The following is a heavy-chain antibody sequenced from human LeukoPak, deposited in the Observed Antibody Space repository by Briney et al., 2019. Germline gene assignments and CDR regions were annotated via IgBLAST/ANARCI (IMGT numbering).Heavy chain of an antibody. Sequence: SQTLSLTCTVSGGSISSGSYYWSWIRQPAGKGLEWIGRIYTSGSTNYNPSLKSRVTISVDTSKNQFSLKLSSVTAADTAVYYCARDSRSGYSHSAFDIWGQGTMVTVSS. CDR2: IYTSGST. J-gene: IGHJ3*02. CDR3: ARDSRSGYSHSAFDI. V-gene: IGHV4-61*02. D-gene: IGHD3-3*01. CDR1: GGSISSGSYY.